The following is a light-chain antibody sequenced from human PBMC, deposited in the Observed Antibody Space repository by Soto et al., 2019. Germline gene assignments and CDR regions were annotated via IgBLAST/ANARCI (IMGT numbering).Light chain of an antibody. CDR3: HHYGSSPPYT. Sequence: EIVLTQSPGTLSLSPGERATLSCKASQSVYSSHLAWYQQKPGQAPRLLIYGASIRATGIPDRFSGSGSGTDFTITSNRLAPEDFAVYYCHHYGSSPPYTFGQGTDLEIK. V-gene: IGKV3-20*01. CDR2: GAS. J-gene: IGKJ2*01. CDR1: QSVYSSH.